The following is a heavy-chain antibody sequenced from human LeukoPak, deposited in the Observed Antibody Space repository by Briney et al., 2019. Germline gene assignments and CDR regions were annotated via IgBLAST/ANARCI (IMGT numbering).Heavy chain of an antibody. CDR1: GYAFTGYN. CDR3: ARPGSSSWYGENWFDP. J-gene: IGHJ5*02. D-gene: IGHD6-13*01. CDR2: INPNSVGT. Sequence: GASVKVCCKASGYAFTGYNMHWVRRARGQGLEWMGWINPNSVGTNYAQKFQGRVTMTRDTSISTAYMELSRLRSDDTAVYDCARPGSSSWYGENWFDPWGQGTLVTVSS. V-gene: IGHV1-2*02.